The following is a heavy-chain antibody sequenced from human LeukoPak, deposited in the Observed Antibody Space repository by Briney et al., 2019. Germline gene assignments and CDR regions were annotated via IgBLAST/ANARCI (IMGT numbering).Heavy chain of an antibody. Sequence: GGSLRLSCVASGFTFSSYGMHWVRQAPGKGLEWVAVIWYDGSNKYYADSVKGRFTISRDNSKNTLYLQMNSLRAEDTAVYYCARDSSMVRGAIDYWGQGTLVTVSS. D-gene: IGHD3-10*01. J-gene: IGHJ4*02. CDR3: ARDSSMVRGAIDY. CDR1: GFTFSSYG. V-gene: IGHV3-33*01. CDR2: IWYDGSNK.